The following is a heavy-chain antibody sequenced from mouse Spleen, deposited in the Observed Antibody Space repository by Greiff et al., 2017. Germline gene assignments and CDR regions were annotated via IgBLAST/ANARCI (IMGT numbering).Heavy chain of an antibody. CDR3: ARLDGNLYWYFDV. CDR2: ISSGGSYT. D-gene: IGHD2-1*01. V-gene: IGHV5-9-1*01. CDR1: GFTFSSYA. Sequence: EVKVVESGGDLVKPGGSLKLSCAASGFTFSSYAMSWVRQTPEKRLEWVATISSGGSYTYYPDSVKGRFTISRDNAKNTLYLQMSSLRSEDTAMYYCARLDGNLYWYFDVWGAGTTVTVSS. J-gene: IGHJ1*01.